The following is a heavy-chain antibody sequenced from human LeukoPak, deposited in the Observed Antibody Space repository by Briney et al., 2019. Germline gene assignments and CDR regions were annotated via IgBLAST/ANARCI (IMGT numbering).Heavy chain of an antibody. J-gene: IGHJ4*02. Sequence: ASVKVSCKASGYTFTGHYMHWVRQAPGQGLEWMGRINPNSGGTNYAQKFQGRVTMTRDTSISTAYMELSRLRSDDTAVYYCARAKGIRGYSYGTNFDYWGQGTLVTVSS. CDR3: ARAKGIRGYSYGTNFDY. CDR2: INPNSGGT. D-gene: IGHD5-18*01. CDR1: GYTFTGHY. V-gene: IGHV1-2*06.